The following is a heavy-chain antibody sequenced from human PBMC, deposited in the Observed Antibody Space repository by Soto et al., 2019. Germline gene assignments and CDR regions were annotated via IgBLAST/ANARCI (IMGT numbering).Heavy chain of an antibody. V-gene: IGHV4-59*01. CDR2: IYYSGTT. Sequence: SETLSLTCTVSRGSISGYHWSWIRQPPGKGLEWIGYIYYSGTTNYNPSLKSRVTMSIDTSRNQFSLKLSSVTAADTAVYYCARDPPDGDSYFDYWGQGTLVTVSS. D-gene: IGHD4-17*01. CDR1: RGSISGYH. J-gene: IGHJ4*02. CDR3: ARDPPDGDSYFDY.